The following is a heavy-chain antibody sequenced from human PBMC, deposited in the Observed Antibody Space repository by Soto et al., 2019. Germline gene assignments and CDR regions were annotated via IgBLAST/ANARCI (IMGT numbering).Heavy chain of an antibody. Sequence: GESLKISCKGSGYSFTSYWISWVRQMPGKGLEWMGRIDPSDSYTNYSPSFQGHVTISADKSISTAYLQWSSLEASDTAMYYCARRRSWSDHNFDYWGQGTLVTVSS. CDR3: ARRRSWSDHNFDY. V-gene: IGHV5-10-1*01. D-gene: IGHD2-15*01. CDR2: IDPSDSYT. CDR1: GYSFTSYW. J-gene: IGHJ4*02.